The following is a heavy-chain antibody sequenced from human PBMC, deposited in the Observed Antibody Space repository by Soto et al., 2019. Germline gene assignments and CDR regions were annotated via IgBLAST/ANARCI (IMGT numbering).Heavy chain of an antibody. D-gene: IGHD1-26*01. Sequence: PSETLSLTCASSGDSVSSTSAAWNWLRQSPSRGLEWLGRTYYRSKWYRDYAMSVQSRIIINPDTSKNQFSLQLNSMTPDDTAVYYCARDFNELHPWCQGSRVTVSS. CDR3: ARDFNELHP. V-gene: IGHV6-1*01. CDR2: TYYRSKWYR. J-gene: IGHJ5*02. CDR1: GDSVSSTSAA.